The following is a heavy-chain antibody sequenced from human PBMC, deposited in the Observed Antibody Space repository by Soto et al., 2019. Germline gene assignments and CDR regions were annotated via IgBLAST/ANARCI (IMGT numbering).Heavy chain of an antibody. J-gene: IGHJ3*02. CDR3: VKDQDWNYASNDAFDI. CDR2: IGSNGGST. D-gene: IGHD1-7*01. V-gene: IGHV3-64D*06. CDR1: GFTFLSYA. Sequence: PCGSLRLSCSASGFTFLSYAMHWVRQAPGKGLEYVSAIGSNGGSTYYADSVKGRFTISRDNSKNTLYLQMSSLRAEDTAMYYCVKDQDWNYASNDAFDIWGQGTMVTVSS.